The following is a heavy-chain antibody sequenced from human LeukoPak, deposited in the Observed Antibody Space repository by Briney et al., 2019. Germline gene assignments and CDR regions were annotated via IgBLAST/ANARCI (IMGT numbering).Heavy chain of an antibody. CDR1: GYAFTSYG. V-gene: IGHV1-18*01. J-gene: IGHJ3*02. D-gene: IGHD3-10*01. Sequence: ASVKVSCKASGYAFTSYGISWVRQAPGQGLEWMGWISEYNGNTNYAQKFQGRVTMTTDTSTSTAYMELRSLRSDDTAVYYCARDQGYYGSGSSTFDIWGQGTMVTVSS. CDR2: ISEYNGNT. CDR3: ARDQGYYGSGSSTFDI.